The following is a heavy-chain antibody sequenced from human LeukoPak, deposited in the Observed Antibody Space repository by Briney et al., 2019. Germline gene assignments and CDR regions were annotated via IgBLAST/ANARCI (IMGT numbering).Heavy chain of an antibody. CDR3: ARGREWELGNFDY. Sequence: ASPKVSCKASGYTFTSYDINWVRQAAGPGLKWMGWMNPNSGNTGYAQKFQGRVTMTRNTSISTAYMELSSLRSEDTAVYYCARGREWELGNFDYWGQGTLVTVSS. CDR1: GYTFTSYD. J-gene: IGHJ4*02. CDR2: MNPNSGNT. D-gene: IGHD1-26*01. V-gene: IGHV1-8*01.